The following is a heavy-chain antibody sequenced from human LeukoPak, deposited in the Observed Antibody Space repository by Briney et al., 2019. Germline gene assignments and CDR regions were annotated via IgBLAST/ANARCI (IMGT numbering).Heavy chain of an antibody. CDR2: IYSGGST. CDR3: ARVRNSGFRYVDS. D-gene: IGHD5-12*01. V-gene: IGHV3-53*01. CDR1: GFTVSSNY. J-gene: IGHJ4*02. Sequence: GGSLRLSCAASGFTVSSNYMSWVRQAPGKGLEWVSVIYSGGSTYYADSVKGRFTISRDNSKNTLYLQMNSLRAEDTAVYYCARVRNSGFRYVDSWGQGTLVTVSS.